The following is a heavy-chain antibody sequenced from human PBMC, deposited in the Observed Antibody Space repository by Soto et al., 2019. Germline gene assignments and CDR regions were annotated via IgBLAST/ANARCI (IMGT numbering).Heavy chain of an antibody. D-gene: IGHD3-9*01. CDR1: GFTFSMYS. CDR3: ARERVTGYYNVIGY. Sequence: QVHLVESGGGVVQPGRSLRLSCAASGFTFSMYSMHWVRQAPGKGLEWVAVLSYDVRNKFYADSVKGRFTISRDNSKNTPYLQMNTLRAEDTAVYYCARERVTGYYNVIGYWGQGTLVTVSS. J-gene: IGHJ4*02. CDR2: LSYDVRNK. V-gene: IGHV3-30*04.